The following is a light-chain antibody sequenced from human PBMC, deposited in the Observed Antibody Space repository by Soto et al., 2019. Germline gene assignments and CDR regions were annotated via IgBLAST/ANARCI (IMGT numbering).Light chain of an antibody. Sequence: SYELTQPPSVSVSPGQTVSITCSGDKLGDKYACWYQQKPGQSPVLVIYEDIKRPSGIPERFSGSNSGNTATLTISGTQAMVEADYYCQAWDSSTVVFGGGTKLTVL. V-gene: IGLV3-1*01. CDR3: QAWDSSTVV. CDR1: KLGDKY. CDR2: EDI. J-gene: IGLJ2*01.